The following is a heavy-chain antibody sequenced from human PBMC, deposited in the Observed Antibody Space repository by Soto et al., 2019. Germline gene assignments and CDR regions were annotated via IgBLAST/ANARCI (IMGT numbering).Heavy chain of an antibody. CDR3: ARYSALSGTYYFDY. Sequence: SETLSLTCDVSGASISSVYWWSWVRQSPGKGLEWIGEISQRGSANYRPSLKSRVTMSLDTSKNQFSLRLTSVTAADTAVYYCARYSALSGTYYFDYWGQGTLVTVPS. CDR1: GASISSVYW. J-gene: IGHJ4*02. V-gene: IGHV4-4*02. D-gene: IGHD6-13*01. CDR2: ISQRGSA.